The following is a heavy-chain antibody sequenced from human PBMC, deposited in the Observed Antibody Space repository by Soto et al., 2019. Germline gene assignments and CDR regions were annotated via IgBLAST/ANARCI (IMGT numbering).Heavy chain of an antibody. CDR2: ISGSGGST. CDR3: AKVLDERHDSSGYPNADY. D-gene: IGHD3-22*01. Sequence: EVQLLESGGGLVQPGGSLRLSCAASGFTFSSYAMSWVHQAPGKGLEWVSAISGSGGSTYYADSVKGRFTISRDNSKNTLYLQMNSLRAEDTAVYYCAKVLDERHDSSGYPNADYWGQGTLVTVSS. J-gene: IGHJ4*02. CDR1: GFTFSSYA. V-gene: IGHV3-23*01.